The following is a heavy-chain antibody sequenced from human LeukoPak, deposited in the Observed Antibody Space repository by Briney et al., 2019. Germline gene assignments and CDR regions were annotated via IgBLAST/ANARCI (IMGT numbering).Heavy chain of an antibody. V-gene: IGHV1-2*02. CDR1: GYTFTGYC. D-gene: IGHD2-21*01. CDR2: INPNSGGT. Sequence: ASVKVSCKASGYTFTGYCMHWVRQAPGQGLEWMGCINPNSGGTYYAQKFQGRVTMTRDTSISTAYMELSRLRSDDTVFYYCARAVVEDDAFDFWGQGTMVTVSS. CDR3: ARAVVEDDAFDF. J-gene: IGHJ3*01.